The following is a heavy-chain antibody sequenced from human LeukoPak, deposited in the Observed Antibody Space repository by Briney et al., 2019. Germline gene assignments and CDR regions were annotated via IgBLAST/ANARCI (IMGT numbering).Heavy chain of an antibody. V-gene: IGHV3-7*01. Sequence: PGGSLRLSCTASGFTFSSYWMSWVRQAPGKGLEWVANIKQDGSEKYYVDSVKGRFTISRDNAKNSLYLQMNSLRAEDTAVYYCARVEAIVRGVIDSWGQGTLVTVSS. CDR2: IKQDGSEK. CDR1: GFTFSSYW. CDR3: ARVEAIVRGVIDS. J-gene: IGHJ4*02. D-gene: IGHD3-10*01.